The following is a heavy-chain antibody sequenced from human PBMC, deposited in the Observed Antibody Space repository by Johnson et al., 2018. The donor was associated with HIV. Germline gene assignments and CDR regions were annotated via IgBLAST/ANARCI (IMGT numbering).Heavy chain of an antibody. D-gene: IGHD3/OR15-3a*01. CDR3: AKDKFMFLDNPVDAFDI. CDR1: GFTFSSYG. Sequence: QVQLVESGGGVVQPGRSLRLSCAASGFTFSSYGMHWVRQAPGKGLEWVAVISYDGSNKYYADSVKGRFTISRDNSKNTLYLQMNSLRAEDTAVYYCAKDKFMFLDNPVDAFDIWGQGTLVTVSS. V-gene: IGHV3-30*18. J-gene: IGHJ3*02. CDR2: ISYDGSNK.